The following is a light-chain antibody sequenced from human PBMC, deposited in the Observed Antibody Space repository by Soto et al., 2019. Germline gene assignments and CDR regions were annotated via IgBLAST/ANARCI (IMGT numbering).Light chain of an antibody. CDR2: GAS. CDR3: HQFGRSAIFT. Sequence: EILLTQSPGTLSLSPGERATLSCRASQMVSSSYWAWYQQRPGQAPRLLIYGASIRAAGIPDRFSGSGSGTDFTLTISSMEPEDVAVYNCHQFGRSAIFTFGPGTTVDMK. CDR1: QMVSSSY. V-gene: IGKV3-20*01. J-gene: IGKJ3*01.